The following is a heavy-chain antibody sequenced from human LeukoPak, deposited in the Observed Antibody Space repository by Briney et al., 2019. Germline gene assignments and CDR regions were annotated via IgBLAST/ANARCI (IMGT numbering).Heavy chain of an antibody. Sequence: GGSLRLSSAASGFTFSSYSMNWVRQAPGKGLEWVSSISSSSSYIYYADSVKGRFTISRDNAKNSLYLQMNSLRAEDTAVYYCARDRRSDNYFDYWGQGTLVTVSS. CDR1: GFTFSSYS. CDR3: ARDRRSDNYFDY. V-gene: IGHV3-21*01. J-gene: IGHJ4*02. CDR2: ISSSSSYI.